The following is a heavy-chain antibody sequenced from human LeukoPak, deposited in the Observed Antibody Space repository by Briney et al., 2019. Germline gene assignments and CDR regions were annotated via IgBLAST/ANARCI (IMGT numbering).Heavy chain of an antibody. Sequence: SETLSLTCSVSGGSLTNYYWGWIRQPPGKGLEFIGYIHSDGTTNYDSSLQSRDAISLDTSKIQFSLRLYSVTAADTALYFCARLNFRGGEALHFDSWGQGTLVTVSS. CDR2: IHSDGTT. J-gene: IGHJ4*02. D-gene: IGHD3-16*01. CDR1: GGSLTNYY. CDR3: ARLNFRGGEALHFDS. V-gene: IGHV4-4*09.